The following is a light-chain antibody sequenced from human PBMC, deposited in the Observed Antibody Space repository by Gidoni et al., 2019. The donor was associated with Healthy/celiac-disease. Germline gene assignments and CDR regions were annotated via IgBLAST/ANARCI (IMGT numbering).Light chain of an antibody. J-gene: IGKJ3*01. V-gene: IGKV3-11*01. CDR1: QSVSSY. CDR3: QQRSNWPGT. Sequence: EIVLTQSPATLSLSPGERATLSCRASQSVSSYLAWYQQKPGQAPRLLIYDASNRATGIPARFSGSWSGTDFTLTISSREPEDFAVYYCQQRSNWPGTFXPXTKVDIK. CDR2: DAS.